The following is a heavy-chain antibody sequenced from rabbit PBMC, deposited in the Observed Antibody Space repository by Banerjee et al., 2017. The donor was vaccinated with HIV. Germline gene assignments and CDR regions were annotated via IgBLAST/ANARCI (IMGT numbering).Heavy chain of an antibody. Sequence: QEQLVEYGGDLVKPGASLTLTCKASGFSFSNKYVMCWVRQAPGKGLEWIACINTSSGNTVYASWAKGRFTISRTSSTTVTLQMTSLTAADTATYFCARNADGNYITDLWGQGTLVTVS. D-gene: IGHD1-1*01. CDR3: ARNADGNYITDL. V-gene: IGHV1S45*01. CDR1: GFSFSNKYV. CDR2: INTSSGNT. J-gene: IGHJ3*01.